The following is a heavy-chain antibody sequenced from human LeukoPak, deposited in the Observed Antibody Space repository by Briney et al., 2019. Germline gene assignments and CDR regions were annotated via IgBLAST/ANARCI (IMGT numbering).Heavy chain of an antibody. CDR2: ISWNSDRT. V-gene: IGHV3-9*03. Sequence: GGSLRLSCAASGFTFDDYAMHWLRHAPGKGLELVSGISWNSDRTGYADSVKGRFTISRDNAKNSLYLQMNSLRAEDMAFYYCARSQRKDQLLFGYYFDYWGQGALVAVSS. D-gene: IGHD2-2*01. CDR1: GFTFDDYA. J-gene: IGHJ4*02. CDR3: ARSQRKDQLLFGYYFDY.